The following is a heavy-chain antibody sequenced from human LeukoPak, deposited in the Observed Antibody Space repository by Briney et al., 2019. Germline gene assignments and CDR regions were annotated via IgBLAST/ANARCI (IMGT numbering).Heavy chain of an antibody. D-gene: IGHD4-17*01. CDR1: GFTFGVYE. CDR3: ARDTWGDTVTIYYYYGMDV. CDR2: ITSGGGTI. Sequence: GGSLRLSCAASGFTFGVYEMNWVRQAPGKGLEWFSYITSGGGTIYYADSVKGRFTISRDNAKNSLYLQMNSLRDEDTAVYYCARDTWGDTVTIYYYYGMDVWGQGTTVTVSS. V-gene: IGHV3-48*03. J-gene: IGHJ6*02.